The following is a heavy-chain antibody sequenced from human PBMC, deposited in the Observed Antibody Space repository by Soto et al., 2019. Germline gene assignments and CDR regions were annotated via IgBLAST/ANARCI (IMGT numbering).Heavy chain of an antibody. V-gene: IGHV3-30-3*01. J-gene: IGHJ4*02. CDR3: ARVADCSSTSCLTYYFDY. D-gene: IGHD2-2*01. CDR2: ISYDGSNK. CDR1: GFTFSSYA. Sequence: QVQLVESGGGVVQPGRSLRLSCAASGFTFSSYAMHWVRQAPGKGLEWVAVISYDGSNKYYADSVKGRFTISRDNYKNTLYLQMNSLRAEDTAVYYCARVADCSSTSCLTYYFDYWGQGTLVTVSS.